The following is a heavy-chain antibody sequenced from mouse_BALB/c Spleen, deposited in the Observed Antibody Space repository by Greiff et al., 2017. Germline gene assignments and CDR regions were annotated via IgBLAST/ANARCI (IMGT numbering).Heavy chain of an antibody. CDR2: INSNGGST. J-gene: IGHJ3*01. CDR3: ARDRATVVPFAY. CDR1: GFTFSSYG. Sequence: EVKLMESGGGLVQPGGSLKLSCAASGFTFSSYGMSWVRQTPDKRLELVATINSNGGSTYYPDSVKGRFTISRDNAKNTLYLQMSSLKSEDTAMYYCARDRATVVPFAYWGQGTLVTVSA. V-gene: IGHV5-6-3*01. D-gene: IGHD1-1*01.